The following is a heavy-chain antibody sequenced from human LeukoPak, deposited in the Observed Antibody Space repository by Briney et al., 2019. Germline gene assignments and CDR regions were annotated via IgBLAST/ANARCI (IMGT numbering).Heavy chain of an antibody. Sequence: ASVKVSCKASGGTFSSYVISWVRQAPGQGLEWMGWINLNNGATKYEQRFQGRVTMARDTSVSTAYMELGRLTSDDTAMYYCARDDAYSSENAFDFWGQGTMVTVSS. D-gene: IGHD6-6*01. V-gene: IGHV1-2*02. CDR3: ARDDAYSSENAFDF. CDR2: INLNNGAT. CDR1: GGTFSSYV. J-gene: IGHJ3*01.